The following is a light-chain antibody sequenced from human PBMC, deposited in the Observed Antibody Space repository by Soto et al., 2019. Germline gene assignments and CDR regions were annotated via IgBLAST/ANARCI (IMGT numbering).Light chain of an antibody. CDR3: QHYGSSPR. CDR2: GGS. J-gene: IGKJ1*01. CDR1: QSVTTSY. Sequence: EIVLTQSPGTLSLSPGERATLSCRASQSVTTSYLAWYQRKPGQAPRLLIYGGSSRATGIPNRFSGSGSGTDFTLTISRLEPEDCAVYYCQHYGSSPRFGQGTKVEIK. V-gene: IGKV3-20*01.